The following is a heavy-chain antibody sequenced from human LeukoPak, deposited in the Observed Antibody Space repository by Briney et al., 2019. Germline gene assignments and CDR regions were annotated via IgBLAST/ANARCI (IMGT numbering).Heavy chain of an antibody. CDR3: ARSIGLTGGGVDV. Sequence: GGSLGLSCAASGFTFSDYNMNWVRQAPGKGLEWVSYITNGGSTIHHADSVKGRFTISRDNAKKTLYLRMNSLRAEDTAVYYCARSIGLTGGGVDVWGQGTTVTVSS. CDR1: GFTFSDYN. CDR2: ITNGGSTI. J-gene: IGHJ6*02. D-gene: IGHD3-9*01. V-gene: IGHV3-11*01.